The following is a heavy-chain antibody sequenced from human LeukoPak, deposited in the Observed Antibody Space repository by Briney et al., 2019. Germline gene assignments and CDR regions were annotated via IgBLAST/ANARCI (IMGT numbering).Heavy chain of an antibody. V-gene: IGHV3-23*01. D-gene: IGHD3-22*01. CDR1: GFTFSSYA. J-gene: IGHJ4*02. Sequence: GGSLRLSCAASGFTFSSYAMSWVRQAPGKGLEWDSAISGSGGSTYYADSVKGRFTISRDNSKNTLYLQMNSLRAEDTAVYYCAKDFLFGPYYDSSGYYIFDYWGQGTLVTVSS. CDR2: ISGSGGST. CDR3: AKDFLFGPYYDSSGYYIFDY.